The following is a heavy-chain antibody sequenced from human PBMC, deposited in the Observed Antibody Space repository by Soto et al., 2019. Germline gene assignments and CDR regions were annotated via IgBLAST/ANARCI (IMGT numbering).Heavy chain of an antibody. CDR2: ISGSGGST. V-gene: IGHV3-23*01. J-gene: IGHJ6*02. CDR1: GFTFSSYA. D-gene: IGHD3-3*01. CDR3: AKDLPPDYDFWSGYYVNYYYYYGMDV. Sequence: GGSLRLSCAASGFTFSSYAMSWVRQAPGKGLEWVSAISGSGGSTYYADSLKGRFTISRDNAKNTLYLQMNSLRAEDTAVYYCAKDLPPDYDFWSGYYVNYYYYYGMDVWGQGTTVTVSS.